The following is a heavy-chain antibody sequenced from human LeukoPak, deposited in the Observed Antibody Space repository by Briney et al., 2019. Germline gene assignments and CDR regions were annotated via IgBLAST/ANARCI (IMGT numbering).Heavy chain of an antibody. CDR2: FDPEDGET. J-gene: IGHJ6*03. Sequence: ASVKVSCKVSGYTLTELSMHWVRQAPGRGLEWMGGFDPEDGETIYAQKVQGRVTMTEDTSTDTAYMELSSLRSEDTAVYYCATGIPVVPAAIRHYYYYYMDVWGKGTTVTVSS. CDR3: ATGIPVVPAAIRHYYYYYMDV. D-gene: IGHD2-2*02. CDR1: GYTLTELS. V-gene: IGHV1-24*01.